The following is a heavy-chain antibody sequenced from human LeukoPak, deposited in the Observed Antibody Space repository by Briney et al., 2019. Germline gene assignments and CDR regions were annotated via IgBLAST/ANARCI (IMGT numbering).Heavy chain of an antibody. CDR1: GFTFSDYA. V-gene: IGHV3-23*01. Sequence: GGSLRLSCAASGFTFSDYAMNWVRQTPGQGLEWVSTISGSSGGTYYTDSVKGRFTISRDNSKNTLFLQMNSLRAEDTAVYYCAKANSNSRGGRYFFDYWGQGTLVTVSS. J-gene: IGHJ4*02. CDR3: AKANSNSRGGRYFFDY. D-gene: IGHD6-6*01. CDR2: ISGSSGGT.